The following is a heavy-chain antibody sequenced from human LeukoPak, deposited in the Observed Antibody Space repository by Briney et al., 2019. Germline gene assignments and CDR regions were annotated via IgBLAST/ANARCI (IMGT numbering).Heavy chain of an antibody. CDR1: GYTFTSYG. Sequence: ASVKVSCTASGYTFTSYGISWVRQAPGQGLEWMGWISAYNGNTNYAQKLQGRVPMTTDPSTTTAYIELRNLRVYDTAVYYCARGGGAYCSSTSCYWDIWGQGTMVTVSS. V-gene: IGHV1-18*01. J-gene: IGHJ3*02. CDR3: ARGGGAYCSSTSCYWDI. CDR2: ISAYNGNT. D-gene: IGHD2-2*01.